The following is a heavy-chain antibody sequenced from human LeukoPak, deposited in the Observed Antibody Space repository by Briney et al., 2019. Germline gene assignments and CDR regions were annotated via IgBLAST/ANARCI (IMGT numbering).Heavy chain of an antibody. CDR1: GFTFSSYS. Sequence: GGSLRLSCAASGFTFSSYSMNWVRQAPGKGLEWVSIISSGGTSIYYADSVKGRFTISRDNAKNSLYLQLNSLRAEDTAVYYCARSDSGYDYDDFWGQGTLVTVSS. CDR3: ARSDSGYDYDDF. D-gene: IGHD5-12*01. CDR2: ISSGGTSI. V-gene: IGHV3-21*01. J-gene: IGHJ4*02.